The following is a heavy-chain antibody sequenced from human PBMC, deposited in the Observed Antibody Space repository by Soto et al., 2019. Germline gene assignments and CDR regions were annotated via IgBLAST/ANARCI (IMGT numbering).Heavy chain of an antibody. J-gene: IGHJ4*02. CDR2: ISYDGSNK. D-gene: IGHD6-19*01. Sequence: GGSLRLSCAASGSTFSSYGMHWVRQAPGKGLEWVAVISYDGSNKYYADSVKGRFTISRDNSKNTLYLQMNSLRAEDTAVYYCAKTSSGFDYWGQGTLVTVSS. V-gene: IGHV3-30*18. CDR3: AKTSSGFDY. CDR1: GSTFSSYG.